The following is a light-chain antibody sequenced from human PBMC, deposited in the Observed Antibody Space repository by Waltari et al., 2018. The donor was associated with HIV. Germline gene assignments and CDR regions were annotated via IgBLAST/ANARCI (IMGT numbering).Light chain of an antibody. CDR2: GSD. Sequence: QTVVTQEPSVTVSPGGTVTLNCTSATGPVSAGHYANWFQQRPGQAPRPLINGSDKKHSGTPARVSGSLVGDRAVRILSTVWPEDEADYYCMLFFRSSYLFGGGTKVTVL. CDR1: TGPVSAGHY. CDR3: MLFFRSSYL. V-gene: IGLV7-43*01. J-gene: IGLJ2*01.